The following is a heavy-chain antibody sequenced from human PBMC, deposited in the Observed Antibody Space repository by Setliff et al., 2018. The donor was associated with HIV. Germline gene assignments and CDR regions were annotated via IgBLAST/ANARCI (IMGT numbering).Heavy chain of an antibody. CDR3: ASNYDFWSGYETNYYMDV. CDR1: GYTFTSYA. CDR2: INAGNGNT. Sequence: GASVKVSCKASGYTFTSYAMHWVRQAPGQRLEWMGWINAGNGNTGYSQKFQGRVTITRDTSASTAYMELSSLRSEDTAVYYCASNYDFWSGYETNYYMDVWGKGTTVTVSS. J-gene: IGHJ6*03. D-gene: IGHD3-3*01. V-gene: IGHV1-3*01.